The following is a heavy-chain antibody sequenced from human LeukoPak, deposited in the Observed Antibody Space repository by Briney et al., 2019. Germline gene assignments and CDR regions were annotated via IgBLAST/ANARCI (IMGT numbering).Heavy chain of an antibody. D-gene: IGHD6-13*01. Sequence: SETLSLTCTVSGGSISSYYWSWIRQPAGKGLEWIGRIYTSGSTNYNPSLKSRVTMSVDTSKNQFSLKLSSVTAADAAVYYCAREVTAGIASAGRVDYWGQGTLVTVSS. CDR2: IYTSGST. CDR3: AREVTAGIASAGRVDY. CDR1: GGSISSYY. V-gene: IGHV4-4*07. J-gene: IGHJ4*02.